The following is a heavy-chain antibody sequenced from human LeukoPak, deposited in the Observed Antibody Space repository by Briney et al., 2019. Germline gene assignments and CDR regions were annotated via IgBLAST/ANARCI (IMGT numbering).Heavy chain of an antibody. CDR3: ARGVVVTYAFDL. J-gene: IGHJ3*01. CDR1: GYSLTTYW. D-gene: IGHD2-21*02. V-gene: IGHV5-51*01. Sequence: GESLKISCQGSGYSLTTYWIAWVRQMPGKGLEWMGIIYPGDSHTRYSPSFQGQVTISADKSISTAYLQWSSLKASDTAMDYCARGVVVTYAFDLWGQGTMVTVSS. CDR2: IYPGDSHT.